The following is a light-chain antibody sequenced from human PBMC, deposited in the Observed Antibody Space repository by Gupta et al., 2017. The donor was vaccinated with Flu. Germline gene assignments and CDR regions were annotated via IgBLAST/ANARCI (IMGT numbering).Light chain of an antibody. Sequence: QSVLTQPPSASGTPGQRVTIPCSGSSSNIGSNYVYWYQQLPGTAPKPLIYRNNQRPSGVPDRFSGSKSGTSASLAISGLRSEDEADYYCAAWDDSLSGRNVVFGGGTKLTVL. J-gene: IGLJ2*01. V-gene: IGLV1-47*01. CDR2: RNN. CDR3: AAWDDSLSGRNVV. CDR1: SSNIGSNY.